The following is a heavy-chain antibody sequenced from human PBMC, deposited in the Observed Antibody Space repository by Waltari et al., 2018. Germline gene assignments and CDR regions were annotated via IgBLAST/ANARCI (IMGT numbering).Heavy chain of an antibody. CDR3: ARGFRYCSSTSCLSSGPQDYYYMDV. CDR2: INHSGST. J-gene: IGHJ6*03. D-gene: IGHD2-2*01. V-gene: IGHV4-34*01. CDR1: GGSFRGYY. Sequence: QVQLQQWGAGLLKPSEPLSLTCAVSGGSFRGYYWSWIRQPPGKGLEWIGEINHSGSTNYNPSLKSRVTISVDTSKNQFSLKLSSVTAADTAVYYCARGFRYCSSTSCLSSGPQDYYYMDVWGKGTTVTISS.